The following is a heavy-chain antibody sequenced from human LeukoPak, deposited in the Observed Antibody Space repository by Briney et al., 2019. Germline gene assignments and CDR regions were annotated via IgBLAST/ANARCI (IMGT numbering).Heavy chain of an antibody. CDR3: AREAIWFGELNYFDY. D-gene: IGHD3-10*01. Sequence: PGGSLRLSCAASGFTFSSYSMNWVRQAPRKGLEWVSSISSSSSYIYYADSVKGRFTISRDNAKNSLYLQMNSLRAKDTAVYYCAREAIWFGELNYFDYWGQGTLVTVSS. CDR2: ISSSSSYI. V-gene: IGHV3-21*01. J-gene: IGHJ4*02. CDR1: GFTFSSYS.